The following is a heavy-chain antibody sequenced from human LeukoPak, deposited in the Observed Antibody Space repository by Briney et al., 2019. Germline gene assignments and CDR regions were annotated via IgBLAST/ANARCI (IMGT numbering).Heavy chain of an antibody. CDR1: GFTFSTYA. CDR3: AKDAATYFYDSTGYLHFDY. CDR2: ISGSVTGT. Sequence: GGSLRLSCAASGFTFSTYAMSWVRQAPGKGLEWVSAISGSVTGTYYADSVKGRFTISRDNSKNTLFLQMNSLRAEDTAVYYCAKDAATYFYDSTGYLHFDYWGQGTLVTVSS. J-gene: IGHJ4*02. V-gene: IGHV3-23*01. D-gene: IGHD3-22*01.